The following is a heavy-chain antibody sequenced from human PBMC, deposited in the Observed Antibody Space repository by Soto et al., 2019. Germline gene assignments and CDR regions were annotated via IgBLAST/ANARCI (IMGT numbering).Heavy chain of an antibody. J-gene: IGHJ5*02. D-gene: IGHD5-12*01. Sequence: PGGSLRLSCVVSGFTFRTSAMSWVRQAPGKGLEWVSGISGGGGGTYHADSVKGRFTISRDNSRNTLYLQMNSLRAEDTAIYYCARTGPHVETSASVDWFDPWGQGTLVTVSS. CDR1: GFTFRTSA. CDR3: ARTGPHVETSASVDWFDP. CDR2: ISGGGGGT. V-gene: IGHV3-23*01.